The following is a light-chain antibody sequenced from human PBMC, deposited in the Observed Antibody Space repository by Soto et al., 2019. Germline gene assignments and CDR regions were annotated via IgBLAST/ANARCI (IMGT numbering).Light chain of an antibody. J-gene: IGLJ1*01. CDR1: SSNIGPNA. Sequence: QSVLTQPPSASGTPGQKVTISCSGSSSNIGPNAVNWYQQLPGTAPKLLLYNNNQRPSGVSDRFSGSKSGTSASLAISGLQSDDEADYHCAAWDDSLNGLVLGTVTKLTVL. CDR3: AAWDDSLNGLV. V-gene: IGLV1-44*01. CDR2: NNN.